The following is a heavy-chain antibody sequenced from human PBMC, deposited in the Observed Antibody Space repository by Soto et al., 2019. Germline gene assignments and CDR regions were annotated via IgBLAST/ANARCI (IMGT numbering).Heavy chain of an antibody. CDR2: ISSSSSYI. CDR1: GFTFSSYS. J-gene: IGHJ5*02. Sequence: GGSLRLSCAASGFTFSSYSMNWVRQAPGKGLEWVSSISSSSSYIYYADSVKGRFTISRDNAKNSLYLQMNSLRAEDTAVYYCAKDRTKYYNWFDPWGQGTLVTVSS. V-gene: IGHV3-21*01. CDR3: AKDRTKYYNWFDP.